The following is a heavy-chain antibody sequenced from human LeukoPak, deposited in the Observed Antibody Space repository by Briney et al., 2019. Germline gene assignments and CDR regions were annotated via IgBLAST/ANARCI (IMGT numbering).Heavy chain of an antibody. CDR2: IYYSGST. CDR1: GGSISSSSYY. D-gene: IGHD5-24*01. V-gene: IGHV4-39*01. J-gene: IGHJ4*02. Sequence: SETLSLTYTVSGGSISSSSYYWGWIRQPPGKGLEWIGSIYYSGSTYYNPSLKSRVTISVDTSKNQFSLKLSSVTASDTAVYYCGRLWGRDGYKTLIDYWGQGTLVTVSS. CDR3: GRLWGRDGYKTLIDY.